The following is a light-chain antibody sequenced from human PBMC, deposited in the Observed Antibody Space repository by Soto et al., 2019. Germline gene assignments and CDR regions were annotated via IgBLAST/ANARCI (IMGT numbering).Light chain of an antibody. Sequence: EIVLTQSPVTLSLSPGEKATLSCRASQSLDTYTLAWYQQKPGQAPRLLIYGASTRAAAIPDRFSGSGSGTDFTLTISRLEPEDFAVYYCQHFDGSLWTFGQGTKVDIK. J-gene: IGKJ1*01. CDR2: GAS. V-gene: IGKV3-20*01. CDR1: QSLDTYT. CDR3: QHFDGSLWT.